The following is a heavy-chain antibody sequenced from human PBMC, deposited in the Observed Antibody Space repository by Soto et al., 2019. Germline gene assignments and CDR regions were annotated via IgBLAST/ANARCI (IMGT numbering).Heavy chain of an antibody. Sequence: SETLSLTCTVSGGSISSYYWSWIRQPPGKGLEWIGYIYYSGSTNYNPSLKSRVTISVDTSKNQFSLKLSSVTAADTAVYYCARVGWWLPRRGGEYYFDYWGQGTLVTVSS. D-gene: IGHD2-15*01. CDR1: GGSISSYY. CDR2: IYYSGST. V-gene: IGHV4-59*01. J-gene: IGHJ4*02. CDR3: ARVGWWLPRRGGEYYFDY.